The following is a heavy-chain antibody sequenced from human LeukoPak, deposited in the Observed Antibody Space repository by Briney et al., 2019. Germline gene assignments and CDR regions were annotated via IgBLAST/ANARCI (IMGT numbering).Heavy chain of an antibody. CDR3: ARLSGGSP. CDR1: GYSFTSSW. Sequence: GESLKISCQAAGYSFTSSWIGWVRQMPGKGLEWMGTIFPADSSTRYSPSFGGQVTISVDKSINTAYLQWTSLEASDTAMYYCARLSGGSPWGQGTLVIVSS. V-gene: IGHV5-51*01. CDR2: IFPADSST. J-gene: IGHJ5*02. D-gene: IGHD3-3*01.